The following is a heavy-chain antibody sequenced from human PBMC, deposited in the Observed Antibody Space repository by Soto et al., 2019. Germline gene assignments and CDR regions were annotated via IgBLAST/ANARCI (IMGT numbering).Heavy chain of an antibody. Sequence: GGSLRLSCTASGFAFSGSAMHWVRQASGQGLEWVGRIRSKGKNYATAYAASVKGRFTISRDDSKNTAYLQMNSLKTEDTAVYYCSVHYYDSSGPLDYWGQGTLVTVSS. V-gene: IGHV3-73*01. D-gene: IGHD3-22*01. CDR1: GFAFSGSA. CDR3: SVHYYDSSGPLDY. J-gene: IGHJ4*02. CDR2: IRSKGKNYAT.